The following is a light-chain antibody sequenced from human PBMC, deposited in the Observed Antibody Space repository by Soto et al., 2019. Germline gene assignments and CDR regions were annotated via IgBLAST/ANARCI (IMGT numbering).Light chain of an antibody. V-gene: IGLV1-40*01. CDR2: GNS. J-gene: IGLJ1*01. CDR1: SSNIGAGYD. CDR3: QSYDSSLSGFYV. Sequence: VLTQPPSVSGAPGQRVTISCTGSSSNIGAGYDVHWYQQLPGTAPKLLMYGNSNRPSGVPDRFSGSKSGTSASLAITGLQAEDEADYYCQSYDSSLSGFYVFGTGTKVTVL.